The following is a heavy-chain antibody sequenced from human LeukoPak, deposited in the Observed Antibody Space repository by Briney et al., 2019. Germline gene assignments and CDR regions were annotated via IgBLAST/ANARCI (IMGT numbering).Heavy chain of an antibody. V-gene: IGHV3-21*01. CDR1: GXTFSSYS. Sequence: PGGSLRLSWAASGXTFSSYSMNWVRQAPGKGLEWVSSISSTSSYIYYADSVKGRFTISRDNAKNSLFLQMNSLRAEDTAVYYCARVRDENLWGSYDTWGQGTLVTVSS. D-gene: IGHD3-16*01. CDR2: ISSTSSYI. J-gene: IGHJ5*02. CDR3: ARVRDENLWGSYDT.